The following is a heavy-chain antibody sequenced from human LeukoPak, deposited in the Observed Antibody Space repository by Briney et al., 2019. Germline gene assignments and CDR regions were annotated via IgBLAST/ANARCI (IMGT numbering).Heavy chain of an antibody. D-gene: IGHD2-2*01. CDR3: ARVRPAAYFDY. CDR1: GGSISSYY. Sequence: PSETLSLTCTVSGGSISSYYWSWIRQPPGEGLEWIGYIYYSGSTNYNPSLKSRVTISVDTSKNQFSLKLSSVTAADTAVYYCARVRPAAYFDYWGQGTLVTVSS. J-gene: IGHJ4*02. CDR2: IYYSGST. V-gene: IGHV4-59*01.